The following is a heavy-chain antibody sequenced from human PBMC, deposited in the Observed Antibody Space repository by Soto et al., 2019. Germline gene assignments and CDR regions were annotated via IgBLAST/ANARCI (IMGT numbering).Heavy chain of an antibody. J-gene: IGHJ5*02. CDR3: ARDRKLWFGESINWFDP. D-gene: IGHD3-10*01. CDR2: ISAYNGNT. Sequence: GASVKVSCKASGNTVPNYAIHWVRQAPGQRLEWMGWISAYNGNTNYAQKLQGRVTMTTDTSTSTAYMELRSLRSDDTAVYYCARDRKLWFGESINWFDPWGQGTLVTVSS. CDR1: GNTVPNYA. V-gene: IGHV1-18*01.